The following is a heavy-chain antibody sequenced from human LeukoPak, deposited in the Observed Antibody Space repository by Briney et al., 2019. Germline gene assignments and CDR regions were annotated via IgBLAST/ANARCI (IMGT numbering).Heavy chain of an antibody. J-gene: IGHJ4*02. V-gene: IGHV4-34*01. CDR2: INHRGST. CDR3: ARRSRQLWLRRGFDY. D-gene: IGHD5-18*01. Sequence: PSETLSLTCAVYGGSFSGYYWSGIRHPPGERLECMAEINHRGSTNYTPFLNSRATISVDTSKNQFSLKLSSVTAAAAAVYYCARRSRQLWLRRGFDYWGQGTLVTVSS. CDR1: GGSFSGYY.